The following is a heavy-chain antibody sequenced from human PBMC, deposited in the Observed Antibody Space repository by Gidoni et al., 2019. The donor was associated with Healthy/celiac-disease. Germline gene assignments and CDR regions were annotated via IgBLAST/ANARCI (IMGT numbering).Heavy chain of an antibody. J-gene: IGHJ5*02. D-gene: IGHD2-8*01. Sequence: QVQLVQSGAEVKKPGASVKVSCKDSGYTFTSYGISWVRQAHGQGLEWMGWISAYNGNTNYAQKLQGRVTMTTDTSTSTAYMELRSLRSDDTAVYYCARLNSGIQLYGNWFDPWGQGTLVTVSS. CDR2: ISAYNGNT. V-gene: IGHV1-18*01. CDR3: ARLNSGIQLYGNWFDP. CDR1: GYTFTSYG.